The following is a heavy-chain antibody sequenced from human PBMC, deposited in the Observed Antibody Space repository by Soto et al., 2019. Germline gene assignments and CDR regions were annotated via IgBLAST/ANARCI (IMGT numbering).Heavy chain of an antibody. CDR2: IYHSGST. CDR1: GGSISSGGYS. Sequence: PSETLSLTCAVSGGSISSGGYSCNWIRQPPGKGLEWIGYIYHSGSTYYNPSLKSRVTISVDRSKNQFSLKLSSVTAADTAVYYCARSVFPWGQGTLVTVSS. V-gene: IGHV4-30-2*01. J-gene: IGHJ5*02. CDR3: ARSVFP.